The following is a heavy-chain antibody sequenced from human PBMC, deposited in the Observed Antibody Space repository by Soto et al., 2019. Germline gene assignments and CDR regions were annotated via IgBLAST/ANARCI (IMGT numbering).Heavy chain of an antibody. CDR3: ARAVHTMIQGVRFRVDQ. V-gene: IGHV1-2*02. CDR2: INPKSGGT. J-gene: IGHJ4*02. D-gene: IGHD3-10*01. CDR1: GYIFSDYY. Sequence: ASVKVSCKASGYIFSDYYMHWVRQAPGQGFEWMGWINPKSGGTKYAQNFQGRVTMTRDTSINTAYMELTRLTSDDTAVYYCARAVHTMIQGVRFRVDQWGQGTLVTVSS.